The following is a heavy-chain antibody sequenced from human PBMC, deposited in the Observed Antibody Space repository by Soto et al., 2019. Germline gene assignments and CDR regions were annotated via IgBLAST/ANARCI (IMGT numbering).Heavy chain of an antibody. CDR2: IKQDGSEK. D-gene: IGHD2-21*01. V-gene: IGHV3-7*01. CDR1: GFTFSSYW. Sequence: GGSLRLSCAASGFTFSSYWMSWVRQAPWKGLEWVANIKQDGSEKYYVDSVKGRFTISRDNAKNSLYLQMNSLRAEDTAVYYCARDMKSPYCGGYCYRHYYYCYYMDFWGKGSSVTVSS. CDR3: ARDMKSPYCGGYCYRHYYYCYYMDF. J-gene: IGHJ6*03.